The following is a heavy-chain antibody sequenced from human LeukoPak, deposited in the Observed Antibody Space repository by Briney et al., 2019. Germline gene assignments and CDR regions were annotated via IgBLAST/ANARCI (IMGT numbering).Heavy chain of an antibody. CDR2: ISSSGSTI. D-gene: IGHD3-22*01. CDR3: ARVPQYYYDSSGYYYPGY. V-gene: IGHV3-48*03. Sequence: PGGSLRLSCAASGFTFSSYEMNWVRQAPGKGLEWVSYISSSGSTIYYADSVKGRFTISRDNAKNSLYLQMNSLRAEDTAVYYCARVPQYYYDSSGYYYPGYWGQGTLVTVSS. CDR1: GFTFSSYE. J-gene: IGHJ4*02.